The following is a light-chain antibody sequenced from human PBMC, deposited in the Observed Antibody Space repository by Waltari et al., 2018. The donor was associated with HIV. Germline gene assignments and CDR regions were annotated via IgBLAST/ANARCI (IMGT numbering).Light chain of an antibody. V-gene: IGKV3-20*01. CDR3: QRYSTSPPYT. J-gene: IGKJ2*01. Sequence: EIVLTQSPGTLSLSPGERANLSCRASQSIYGSYLAWYQQKPGQPPRFLIYGASSRAAGTPDRFSGSGSGTEFTLTISRLEPEDFAVYYCQRYSTSPPYTFGQGTKLENK. CDR1: QSIYGSY. CDR2: GAS.